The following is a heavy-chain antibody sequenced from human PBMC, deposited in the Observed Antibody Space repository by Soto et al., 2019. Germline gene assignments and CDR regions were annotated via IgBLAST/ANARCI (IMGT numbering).Heavy chain of an antibody. J-gene: IGHJ4*02. V-gene: IGHV3-53*01. CDR3: ARAAYPYYDFWSGYPKYYFDY. CDR1: GFTVSSNY. Sequence: GGSLRLSCAASGFTVSSNYMSWVRQAPGKGLEWVSVIYSGGSTYYADSVKGRFTISRDNSKNTLYLQMNSLRAEDTAVYYCARAAYPYYDFWSGYPKYYFDYWGQGTLVTVSS. CDR2: IYSGGST. D-gene: IGHD3-3*01.